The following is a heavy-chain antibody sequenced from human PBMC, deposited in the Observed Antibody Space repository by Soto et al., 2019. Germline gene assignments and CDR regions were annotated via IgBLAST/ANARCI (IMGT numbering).Heavy chain of an antibody. J-gene: IGHJ4*02. CDR2: IYYSGST. Sequence: QLQLQESGPGLVKPSETLSLTCAVSGGSISSSSYYWGWIRQPPGKGLEWIGSIYYSGSTYYNPSLKSRVTISADTSKNQFSLKLSYVTAADTAVYSCASYYDYGDYYFDYWGQGTLVTVSS. V-gene: IGHV4-39*01. CDR1: GGSISSSSYY. D-gene: IGHD4-17*01. CDR3: ASYYDYGDYYFDY.